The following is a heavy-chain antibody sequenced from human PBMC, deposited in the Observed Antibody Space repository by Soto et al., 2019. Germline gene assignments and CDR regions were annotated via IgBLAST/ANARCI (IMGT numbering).Heavy chain of an antibody. D-gene: IGHD3-22*01. J-gene: IGHJ4*02. CDR3: AKDRDYYENSYYYDY. CDR2: ISGSGGST. CDR1: GFTFSSYA. Sequence: PGGSLRLSCAASGFTFSSYAMSWVRQAPGKGLEWVSAISGSGGSTYYADSVKGRFTISRDNSKNTLYLQMNSLRAEDTAVYYCAKDRDYYENSYYYDYWGRGTLVTVSS. V-gene: IGHV3-23*01.